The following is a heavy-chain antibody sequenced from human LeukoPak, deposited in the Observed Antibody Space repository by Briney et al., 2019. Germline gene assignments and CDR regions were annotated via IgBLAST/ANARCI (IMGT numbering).Heavy chain of an antibody. CDR3: ARHRSWRFGTRGAFDI. CDR1: GGSISSSSYY. V-gene: IGHV4-39*01. D-gene: IGHD3-10*01. Sequence: SETLSLTCTVSGGSISSSSYYWGWIRQPPGKGLEWIGSIYYSGSTYYNPSLKSRVTISVDTSKNQFSLKLSSVTAADTAVYYCARHRSWRFGTRGAFDIWGQGTMVTVSS. J-gene: IGHJ3*02. CDR2: IYYSGST.